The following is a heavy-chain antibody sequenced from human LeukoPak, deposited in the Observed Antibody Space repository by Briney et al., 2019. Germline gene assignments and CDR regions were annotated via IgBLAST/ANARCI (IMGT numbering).Heavy chain of an antibody. CDR3: ARESTMVRGVPIDY. CDR1: GFTFSSYG. J-gene: IGHJ4*02. Sequence: GRSLRLSCAASGFTFSSYGMRWVRQAPGKGLEWVAVIWYDGSNKYYADSVKGRFTISRDNSKNTLYLQMNSLRAEDTAVYYCARESTMVRGVPIDYWGQGTLVTVSS. D-gene: IGHD3-10*01. V-gene: IGHV3-33*01. CDR2: IWYDGSNK.